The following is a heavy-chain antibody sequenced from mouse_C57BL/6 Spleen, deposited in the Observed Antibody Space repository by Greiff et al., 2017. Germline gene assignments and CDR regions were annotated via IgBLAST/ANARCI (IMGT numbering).Heavy chain of an antibody. J-gene: IGHJ3*01. CDR1: GYNIKNTY. CDR3: ARPPYDDDGGPWFAY. D-gene: IGHD2-4*01. CDR2: IDPANGNT. V-gene: IGHV14-3*01. Sequence: VQLQQSVAELVRPGASVKLSCTASGYNIKNTYMHWVKQRPEQGLEWIGRIDPANGNTKYAPKFQGKATMTADTSSNTAYLQLSSLTSEDSAIYSGARPPYDDDGGPWFAYWGQGTLVTVSA.